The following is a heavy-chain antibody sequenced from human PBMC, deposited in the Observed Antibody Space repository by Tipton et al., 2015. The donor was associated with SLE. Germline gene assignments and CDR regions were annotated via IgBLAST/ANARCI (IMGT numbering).Heavy chain of an antibody. D-gene: IGHD3-22*01. J-gene: IGHJ4*02. Sequence: LRLSCTVSGGSISGYYWSWIRQPPGKGLEWIGYIYYSGSTKYTPSLKSRVTISVDTSKNQFSLKLSSVTAADTAVYYCARRGNYYDSSYYFDYWGQGTLVTVSS. CDR1: GGSISGYY. CDR3: ARRGNYYDSSYYFDY. CDR2: IYYSGST. V-gene: IGHV4-59*08.